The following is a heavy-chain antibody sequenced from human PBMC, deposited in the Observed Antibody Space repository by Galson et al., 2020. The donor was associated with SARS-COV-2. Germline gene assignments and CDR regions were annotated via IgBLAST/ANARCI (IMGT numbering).Heavy chain of an antibody. CDR2: INPNSGDI. CDR1: GYTFTGYY. CDR3: ARDQGQWDLLGGGSDY. V-gene: IGHV1-2*02. D-gene: IGHD1-26*01. Sequence: GESLKISCKASGYTFTGYYIHWVRQAPGQGLEWMGWINPNSGDINYPLKFQGRVTMTRDTSISTVYMELSRLRSDETAVYYCARDQGQWDLLGGGSDYWGQGPLVTVSS. J-gene: IGHJ4*02.